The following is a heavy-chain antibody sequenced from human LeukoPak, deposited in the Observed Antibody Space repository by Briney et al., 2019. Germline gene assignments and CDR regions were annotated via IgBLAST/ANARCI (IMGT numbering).Heavy chain of an antibody. CDR2: ISYDGSNK. CDR3: AKDGTIFGVVIYIVGWFDP. J-gene: IGHJ5*02. D-gene: IGHD3-3*01. V-gene: IGHV3-30*18. CDR1: GFTFSSYG. Sequence: PGGSLRLSCAASGFTFSSYGMPWVRQAPGKGLEWVAVISYDGSNKYYADSVKGRFTISRDNSKNTLYLQMNSLRAEDTAVYYCAKDGTIFGVVIYIVGWFDPWGQGTLVTVSS.